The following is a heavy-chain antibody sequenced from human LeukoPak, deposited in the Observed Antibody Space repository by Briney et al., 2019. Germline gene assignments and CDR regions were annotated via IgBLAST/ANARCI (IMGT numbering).Heavy chain of an antibody. CDR2: INWNGGST. J-gene: IGHJ4*02. Sequence: GGTLRLSCATSGFTFDDYGMSWVRQAPGKGLEWVSGINWNGGSTGYGDSVKGRFTISRDNAKNSLYLQMNSLRAEDTALYYCARGTVFHDYVWGSYPPVDYWGQGTLVTVSS. V-gene: IGHV3-20*04. CDR3: ARGTVFHDYVWGSYPPVDY. D-gene: IGHD3-16*02. CDR1: GFTFDDYG.